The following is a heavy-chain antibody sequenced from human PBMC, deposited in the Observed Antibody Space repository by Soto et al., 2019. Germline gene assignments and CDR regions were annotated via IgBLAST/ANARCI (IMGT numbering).Heavy chain of an antibody. CDR2: INSDGSST. J-gene: IGHJ5*02. Sequence: PGGSLRLSCAASGFTFSSYWMHWVRQAPGKGLVWVSRINSDGSSTSYADSVKGRFTISRDNAKNTLYLQMNSLRAEDTAVYYCARESGSYYVQWFDPWGQGTLVTVSS. CDR1: GFTFSSYW. CDR3: ARESGSYYVQWFDP. V-gene: IGHV3-74*01. D-gene: IGHD1-26*01.